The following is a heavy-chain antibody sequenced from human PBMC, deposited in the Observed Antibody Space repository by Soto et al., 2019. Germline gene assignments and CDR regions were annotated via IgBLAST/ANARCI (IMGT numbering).Heavy chain of an antibody. CDR3: ARSTYGEGYPHFFAD. V-gene: IGHV4-30-4*01. Sequence: QVQLQESGPGLVMPSQTLCLTCAVSGGSIDDINSYWTWIRQSPGRSPEWIGYIHNTGNTFYSPSLKRRLAISIDRSKSQFSLKLSSVTAADTAFYYCARSTYGEGYPHFFADWGQGTLVTVSS. CDR2: IHNTGNT. D-gene: IGHD3-16*02. CDR1: GGSIDDINSY. J-gene: IGHJ4*02.